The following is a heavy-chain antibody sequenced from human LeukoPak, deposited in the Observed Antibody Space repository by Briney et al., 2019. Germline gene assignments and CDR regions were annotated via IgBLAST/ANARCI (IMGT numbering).Heavy chain of an antibody. CDR2: IFYSGTT. CDR1: GGSISSYY. V-gene: IGHV4-59*01. CDR3: ARAILSGYPDS. Sequence: NPSETLSLTCTVSGGSISSYYWSWIRQPPGKGLEWIGFIFYSGTTNYNPSLKSRVTISVDTSKNQFSLKLSSVTAADTAVYYCARAILSGYPDSWGQGTLVIVFS. D-gene: IGHD3-3*01. J-gene: IGHJ4*02.